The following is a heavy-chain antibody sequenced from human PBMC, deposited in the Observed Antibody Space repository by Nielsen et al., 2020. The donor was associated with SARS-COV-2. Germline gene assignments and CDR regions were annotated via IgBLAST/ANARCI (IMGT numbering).Heavy chain of an antibody. CDR3: AKDRGGSGWYLEDY. CDR1: GITFSSYG. V-gene: IGHV3-30*18. CDR2: ISYDGSNK. J-gene: IGHJ4*02. Sequence: SLKISCAASGITFSSYGMHWVRQAPGKGLEWVAVISYDGSNKYYADSVKGRFTISRDNSKNTLYLQMNSLRAEDTAVYYCAKDRGGSGWYLEDYWGQGTLVTVSS. D-gene: IGHD6-19*01.